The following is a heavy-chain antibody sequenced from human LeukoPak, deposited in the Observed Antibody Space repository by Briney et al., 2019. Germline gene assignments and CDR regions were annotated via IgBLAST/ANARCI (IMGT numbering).Heavy chain of an antibody. CDR1: GYTFTGYY. Sequence: ASVKVSCKVSGYTFTGYYMHWVRHAPGQGLEWMGWINPNSGGTNYAQKFQGRVSMTRDTSIRTAYMELSRLRSDDTAVYYCGGYSGYPASSRYYMDVWGKGTTVTVSS. V-gene: IGHV1-2*02. D-gene: IGHD5-12*01. CDR3: GGYSGYPASSRYYMDV. J-gene: IGHJ6*03. CDR2: INPNSGGT.